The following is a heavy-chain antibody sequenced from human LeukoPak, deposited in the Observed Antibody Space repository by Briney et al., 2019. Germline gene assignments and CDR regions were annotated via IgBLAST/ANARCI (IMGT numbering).Heavy chain of an antibody. V-gene: IGHV3-11*06. D-gene: IGHD6-19*01. J-gene: IGHJ4*02. CDR2: ISSSSSYT. Sequence: GGFLRLSCAASGFTFSDYYMSWIRQAPGKGLEWVSYISSSSSYTNYADSVKGRFTISRDNAKNSLYLQMNSLRAEDTAVYYCARALHSSGWYFDYWGQGTLVTVSS. CDR1: GFTFSDYY. CDR3: ARALHSSGWYFDY.